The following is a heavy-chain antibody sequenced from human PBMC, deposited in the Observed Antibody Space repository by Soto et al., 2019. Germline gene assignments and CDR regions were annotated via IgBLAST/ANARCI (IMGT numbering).Heavy chain of an antibody. CDR3: ATRDPRLDSGSYC. Sequence: QVQLVQSWAEGKKPGSSVKVSCKASGGTFSRYAISWVRQAPGQGLEWMGGIIPIFGTANSAQKFPGRVKITADESTSTAYRERSRLKSEDTAVYYCATRDPRLDSGSYCRGQGTLVTVSS. V-gene: IGHV1-69*01. CDR1: GGTFSRYA. J-gene: IGHJ4*02. D-gene: IGHD1-26*01. CDR2: IIPIFGTA.